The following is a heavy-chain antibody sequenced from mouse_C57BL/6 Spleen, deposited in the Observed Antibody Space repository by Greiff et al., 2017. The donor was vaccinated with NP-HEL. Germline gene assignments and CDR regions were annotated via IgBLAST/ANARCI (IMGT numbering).Heavy chain of an antibody. J-gene: IGHJ2*01. CDR3: ASTMITTADY. CDR2: ISSGSSTI. D-gene: IGHD2-4*01. CDR1: GFTFSDYG. Sequence: EVKLMESGGGLVKPGGSLKLSCAASGFTFSDYGMHWVRQAPEKGLEWVAYISSGSSTIYYADTVKGRFTISRDNAKNTLFLQMTSLRSEDTAMYYCASTMITTADYWGQGTTLTVSS. V-gene: IGHV5-17*01.